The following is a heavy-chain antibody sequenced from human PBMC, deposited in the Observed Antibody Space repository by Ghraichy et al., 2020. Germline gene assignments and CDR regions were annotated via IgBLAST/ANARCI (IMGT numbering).Heavy chain of an antibody. V-gene: IGHV3-30*04. D-gene: IGHD1-1*01. J-gene: IGHJ4*02. CDR2: ISYDGSNK. Sequence: GGSLRLSCAASGFTFSSYAMHWVRQAPGKGLEWVAVISYDGSNKYYADSVKGRFTISRDNSKNTLYLQMNSLRAEDTAVYYCARLERGSPPVFWGQGTLVTVSS. CDR3: ARLERGSPPVF. CDR1: GFTFSSYA.